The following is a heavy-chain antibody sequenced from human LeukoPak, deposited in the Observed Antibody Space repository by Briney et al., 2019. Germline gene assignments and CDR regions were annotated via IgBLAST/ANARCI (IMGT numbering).Heavy chain of an antibody. Sequence: PTGGSLRLSCAASGFTFSTYAMSWVRQAPGKGLEWVSAISGSGGSTYYADSVKGRFTISRDNSKNTLYLQMNSLRAEDTAVYYCANSLGVHYYDSSGPVDYWGQGTLVTVSS. J-gene: IGHJ4*02. CDR2: ISGSGGST. CDR1: GFTFSTYA. CDR3: ANSLGVHYYDSSGPVDY. D-gene: IGHD3-22*01. V-gene: IGHV3-23*01.